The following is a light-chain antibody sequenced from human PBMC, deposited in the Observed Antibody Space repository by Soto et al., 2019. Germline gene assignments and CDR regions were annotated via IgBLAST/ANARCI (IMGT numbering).Light chain of an antibody. CDR3: CSYAGRYTSVV. CDR2: DVS. CDR1: NSDVGGYNY. J-gene: IGLJ2*01. Sequence: QSVLTQPRSVSGSPGQSVTLSCTGTNSDVGGYNYVSWYQQHPGKAPKLMIYDVSKRPSGVPDRFSGSKSGNTASLTISGLQAEDEADYYCCSYAGRYTSVVFGGGTQLTVL. V-gene: IGLV2-11*01.